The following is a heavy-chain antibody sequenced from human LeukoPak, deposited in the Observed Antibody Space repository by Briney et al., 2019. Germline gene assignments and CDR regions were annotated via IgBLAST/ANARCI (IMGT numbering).Heavy chain of an antibody. Sequence: GGSLRLSCAAAGFTVSSNYMSWVRQAPGKGLEWVSVIYSGGSTYYADSVKGRFTISRDNSKNTLYLQMNSLRAEDTAVYYCASSSSSLSWIDPWGQGTLVTVSS. CDR3: ASSSSSLSWIDP. V-gene: IGHV3-53*01. D-gene: IGHD6-13*01. CDR1: GFTVSSNY. CDR2: IYSGGST. J-gene: IGHJ5*02.